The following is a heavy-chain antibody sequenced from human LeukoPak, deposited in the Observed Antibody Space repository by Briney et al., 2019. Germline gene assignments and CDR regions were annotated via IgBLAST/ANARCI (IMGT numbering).Heavy chain of an antibody. V-gene: IGHV1-18*01. D-gene: IGHD6-19*01. CDR3: ARPRAVASLDI. CDR2: ISGYNGNT. CDR1: GDTFTNNG. J-gene: IGHJ3*02. Sequence: ASVKVSCKTSGDTFTNNGITWVRQAPGQGLDWMGWISGYNGNTNYAQKFQGRVTMTIDTSTTTAYMELRSLKPDDTAVYYCARPRAVASLDIWGQGTMVTVSS.